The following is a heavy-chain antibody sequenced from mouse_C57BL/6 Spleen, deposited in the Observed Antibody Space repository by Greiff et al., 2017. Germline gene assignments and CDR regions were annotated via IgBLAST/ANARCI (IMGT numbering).Heavy chain of an antibody. CDR3: ARCNGNDAMDY. CDR1: GFTFTDYY. V-gene: IGHV7-3*01. D-gene: IGHD2-1*01. J-gene: IGHJ4*01. CDR2: IRNKANGYTT. Sequence: EVKLMASGGGLVQPGGSLSLSCAASGFTFTDYYMSWVRQPPGKALEWLGFIRNKANGYTTEYSASVKGRFTNSRAKSQSILYLHMNALRAEDSATYYCARCNGNDAMDYWGQGTSVTVSS.